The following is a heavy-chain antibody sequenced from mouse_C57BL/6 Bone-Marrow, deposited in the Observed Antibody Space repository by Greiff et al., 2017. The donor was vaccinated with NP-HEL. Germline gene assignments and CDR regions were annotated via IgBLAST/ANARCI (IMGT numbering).Heavy chain of an antibody. Sequence: VQRVESGAELVKPGASVKLSCKASGYTFTSYWMQWVKQRPGQGLEWIGEIDPSDSYTNYNQKFKGKATLTVDTSSSTAYMQLSSLTSEDSAVYYCARRGSYYYGSSYAWFAYWGQGTLVTVSA. CDR2: IDPSDSYT. V-gene: IGHV1-50*01. CDR3: ARRGSYYYGSSYAWFAY. D-gene: IGHD1-1*01. CDR1: GYTFTSYW. J-gene: IGHJ3*01.